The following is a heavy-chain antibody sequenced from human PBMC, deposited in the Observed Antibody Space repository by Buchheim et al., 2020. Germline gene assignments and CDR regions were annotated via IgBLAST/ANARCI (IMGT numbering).Heavy chain of an antibody. CDR2: VYPGDSDT. Sequence: EVQLVQSGAEVKKPGESLKISCKGSGYSFTNYWIGWVRQMPGKGLEWMGIVYPGDSDTRYSPSFQGQVTISVHKSIRTAYLQLSSLKASDTAMYFCARKSMIVGDGWPDYWGQGT. J-gene: IGHJ4*02. CDR1: GYSFTNYW. CDR3: ARKSMIVGDGWPDY. V-gene: IGHV5-51*01. D-gene: IGHD2-21*01.